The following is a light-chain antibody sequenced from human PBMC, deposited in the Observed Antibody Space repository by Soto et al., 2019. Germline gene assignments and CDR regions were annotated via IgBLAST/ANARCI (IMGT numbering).Light chain of an antibody. CDR2: DAS. Sequence: EIVLTQSTATLSLSPGERATLSCRASQSVSSYLAWYQQKPGQAPRLLIYDASNRATGIPARFSGSGSGTDFTLTISSLEPEDFAVYYCQQRSNWPPTFGQGTKGGY. CDR1: QSVSSY. CDR3: QQRSNWPPT. J-gene: IGKJ1*01. V-gene: IGKV3-11*01.